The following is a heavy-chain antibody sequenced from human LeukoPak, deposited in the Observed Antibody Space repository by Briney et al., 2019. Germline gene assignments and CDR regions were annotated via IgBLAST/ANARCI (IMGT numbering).Heavy chain of an antibody. D-gene: IGHD5-24*01. J-gene: IGHJ6*03. CDR2: ISGGGRDT. CDR1: GFTFSSFA. Sequence: GGSLRLSCEGSGFTFSSFAMTWVRQAPGKGLEWVAAISGGGRDTYYAESVKGRFTVSRDNSKKRVYLQMDSLRAEDTAIYFCARDLDGDFYYYYMDVWGNGTTVIVSS. CDR3: ARDLDGDFYYYYMDV. V-gene: IGHV3-23*01.